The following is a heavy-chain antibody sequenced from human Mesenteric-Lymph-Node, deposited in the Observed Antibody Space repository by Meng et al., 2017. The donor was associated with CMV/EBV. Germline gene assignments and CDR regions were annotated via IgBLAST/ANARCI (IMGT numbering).Heavy chain of an antibody. Sequence: SPVHWVRQASGTELEWVGRIRSKTKNYATAYAASVNGRFTISRDDSQNTAYLQMNSLKTEDTALYYCTRPYQDCRGTGCQTTDQIDSWGQGTLVTVSS. D-gene: IGHD2-15*01. CDR3: TRPYQDCRGTGCQTTDQIDS. CDR2: IRSKTKNYAT. V-gene: IGHV3-73*01. CDR1: SP. J-gene: IGHJ4*02.